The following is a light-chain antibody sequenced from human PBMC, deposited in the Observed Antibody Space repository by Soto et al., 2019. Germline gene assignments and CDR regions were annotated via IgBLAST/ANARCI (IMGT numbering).Light chain of an antibody. V-gene: IGKV3-11*01. CDR3: QHRSNWRLYT. Sequence: ELVLTQSPATLSLSPGERATLSCRASQSVAGYLAWYQQKPGQGPKLLIYDSSTRTTGTPARFRGSGSGTDFTLTISILEPEDFSIYYCQHRSNWRLYTFGQGTKLEIK. J-gene: IGKJ2*01. CDR1: QSVAGY. CDR2: DSS.